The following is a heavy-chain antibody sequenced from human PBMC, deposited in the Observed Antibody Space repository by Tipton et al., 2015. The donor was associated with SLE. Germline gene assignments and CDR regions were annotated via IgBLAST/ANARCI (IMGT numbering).Heavy chain of an antibody. D-gene: IGHD6-19*01. CDR3: AIAVAGPFDY. CDR1: GGSINRVGYY. Sequence: TLSLTCTVSGGSINRVGYYWRWIRQHPGKGLEWIVYIYFSGSTYKPSLKSRVTMSVDTSKNKFPLTLSSVTAADTAVYHCAIAVAGPFDYWGLGTLVTVSS. V-gene: IGHV4-31*03. CDR2: IYFSGST. J-gene: IGHJ4*02.